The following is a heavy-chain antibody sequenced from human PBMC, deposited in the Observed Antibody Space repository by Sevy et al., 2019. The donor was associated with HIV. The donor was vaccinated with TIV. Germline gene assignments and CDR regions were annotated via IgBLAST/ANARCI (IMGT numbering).Heavy chain of an antibody. D-gene: IGHD3-16*02. CDR3: GKGQSDYIWGTYRH. V-gene: IGHV3-23*01. CDR2: ISGSGGST. Sequence: GGSLRLSCAASGFTFNSYAMSWVRQAPGTGLEWISSISGSGGSTNYADSVKGRFTISRDNSKNTLYLQMNSLRAEGKGGLFRGKGQSDYIWGTYRHWGQGTLVTVSS. J-gene: IGHJ4*02. CDR1: GFTFNSYA.